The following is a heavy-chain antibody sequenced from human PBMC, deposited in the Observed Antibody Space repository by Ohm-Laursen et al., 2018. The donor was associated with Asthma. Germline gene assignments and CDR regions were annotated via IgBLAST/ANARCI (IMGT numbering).Heavy chain of an antibody. D-gene: IGHD4-17*01. CDR1: GFTFSSYW. CDR2: INSDGSST. CDR3: ARGAGFTLNGDYFDY. V-gene: IGHV3-74*01. J-gene: IGHJ4*02. Sequence: GSLRLSCSASGFTFSSYWMHWVRQAPGKGLVWVSRINSDGSSTSYADSVKGRFTISRDNAKNTLYLQMNSLRAEDTAVYYCARGAGFTLNGDYFDYWGQGTLVTVSS.